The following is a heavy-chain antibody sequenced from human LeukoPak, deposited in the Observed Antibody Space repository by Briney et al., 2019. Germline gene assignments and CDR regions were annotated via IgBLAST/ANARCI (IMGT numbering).Heavy chain of an antibody. CDR2: ISSSSSYI. V-gene: IGHV3-21*01. J-gene: IGHJ4*01. CDR1: GFTFSSYS. CDR3: ARISQAIRGVHFDY. D-gene: IGHD3-10*01. Sequence: KTGGSLRLSCAASGFTFSSYSMNWVRQAPGKGLEWVSSISSSSSYIYYADSVKGRFTISRDNAKNSLYLQMNSLRAEDTAVYYCARISQAIRGVHFDYWGQEPWSPSPQ.